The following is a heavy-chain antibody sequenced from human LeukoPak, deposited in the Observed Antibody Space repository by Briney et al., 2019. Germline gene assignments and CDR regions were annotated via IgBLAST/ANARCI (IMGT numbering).Heavy chain of an antibody. CDR2: ISAYNGNT. J-gene: IGHJ4*02. CDR3: ARDQRARSYYYDSSGYYYGRVYYFDY. Sequence: ASVKVSCKASGYTFTSYGISWVRQAPGQGLEWMGWISAYNGNTNYAQKLQGRVTMTTDTSTSTAYMELRSLRSDDTAVYYCARDQRARSYYYDSSGYYYGRVYYFDYWGQGTLVTVS. D-gene: IGHD3-22*01. V-gene: IGHV1-18*01. CDR1: GYTFTSYG.